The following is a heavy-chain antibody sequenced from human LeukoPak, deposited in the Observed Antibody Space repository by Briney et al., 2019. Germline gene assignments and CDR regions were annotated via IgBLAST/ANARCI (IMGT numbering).Heavy chain of an antibody. J-gene: IGHJ4*02. CDR2: FDPEDGET. Sequence: ASVTVSCKVSRYTLTELSMHWVRQAPGKGLEWMGGFDPEDGETIYAQKFQGRVTMTEDTSTDTAYMELSSLRSEDTAVYYCATYGGFRGYDSSGYYYWGQGTLVTVSS. CDR3: ATYGGFRGYDSSGYYY. CDR1: RYTLTELS. V-gene: IGHV1-24*01. D-gene: IGHD3-22*01.